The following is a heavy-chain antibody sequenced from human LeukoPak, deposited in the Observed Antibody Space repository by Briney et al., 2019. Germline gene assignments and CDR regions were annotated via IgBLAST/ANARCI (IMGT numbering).Heavy chain of an antibody. CDR3: AKDWYCSSTSCYRSDSYYYYGMDV. Sequence: PGGPLTLLCAPWGYTLKRYAMLGLRQAAAKGREWVSAKRDSGGHTLYAESVKGRFTIYRDNSKNTLYLQMSSLRAEVTAVYYCAKDWYCSSTSCYRSDSYYYYGMDVWGQGTTVTVSS. D-gene: IGHD2-2*02. CDR1: GYTLKRYA. CDR2: KRDSGGHT. V-gene: IGHV3-23*01. J-gene: IGHJ6*02.